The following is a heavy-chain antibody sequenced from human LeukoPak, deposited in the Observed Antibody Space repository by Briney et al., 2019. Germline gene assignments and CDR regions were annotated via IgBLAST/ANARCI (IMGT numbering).Heavy chain of an antibody. CDR2: IYYSGST. J-gene: IGHJ4*02. D-gene: IGHD6-13*01. CDR3: AGSSSWYYFDS. CDR1: GGSISSTSYY. Sequence: PSDTLSLTCTVSGGSISSTSYYWGWIRQPPGKGLEWIGTIYYSGSTYYNPSLKSRVTISVDTSNNQFSLKLSSVTAADTAVYYCAGSSSWYYFDSWGQGTLVTVSS. V-gene: IGHV4-39*01.